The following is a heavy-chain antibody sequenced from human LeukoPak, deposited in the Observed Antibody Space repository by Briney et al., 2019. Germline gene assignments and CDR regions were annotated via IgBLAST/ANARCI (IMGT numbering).Heavy chain of an antibody. CDR3: ARRYCSGGSCYSPYYYYYYYMDV. Sequence: KPSETLSLTCTVSGGSISSYYWSWIRQPPGKGLEWIGYIYYSGSTNYNPSLKSRVTISVDTSKNQFSLKLSSVTAADTAVYYCARRYCSGGSCYSPYYYYYYYMDVWGKGTTVTVSS. V-gene: IGHV4-59*01. CDR1: GGSISSYY. D-gene: IGHD2-15*01. CDR2: IYYSGST. J-gene: IGHJ6*03.